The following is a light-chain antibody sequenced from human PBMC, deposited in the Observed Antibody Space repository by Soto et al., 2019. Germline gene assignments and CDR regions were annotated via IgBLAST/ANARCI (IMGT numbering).Light chain of an antibody. V-gene: IGLV1-40*01. J-gene: IGLJ2*01. Sequence: QSVLTQPPSVSGAPGRRVTISCPGTSSKIGAGYDVHWYQQLPGTAPKLLIYGNSNRPSGVPDRFSGSKSGTSASLAITGLQAEDEADYYCQSYDSSLSGVVFGGGTKLTVL. CDR1: SSKIGAGYD. CDR3: QSYDSSLSGVV. CDR2: GNS.